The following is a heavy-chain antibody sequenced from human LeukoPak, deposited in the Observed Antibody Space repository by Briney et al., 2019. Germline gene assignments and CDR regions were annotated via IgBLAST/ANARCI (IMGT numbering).Heavy chain of an antibody. CDR1: GGTFSSYA. D-gene: IGHD2-15*01. CDR3: ASSGGSGYWFDP. J-gene: IGHJ5*02. V-gene: IGHV1-69*05. Sequence: SVKVSCKASGGTFSSYAISWVRQAPGQGLEWMGRIIPIFGTANYAQKFQGRVTITTDESTSTAYMGLSSLRSEDTAVYYCASSGGSGYWFDPWGQGTLVTVSS. CDR2: IIPIFGTA.